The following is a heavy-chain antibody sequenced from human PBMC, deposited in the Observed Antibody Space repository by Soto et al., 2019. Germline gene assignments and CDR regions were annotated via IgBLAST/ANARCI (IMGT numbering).Heavy chain of an antibody. D-gene: IGHD5-18*01. V-gene: IGHV4-61*01. Sequence: QVQLQESGPGLVKPSETLSLTCTVSGGSVSSGSYYWSWIRQPPGKGLEWIGYIYYSGSTKYNPSLKSRVTISVDTSKNQFSLKLSSVTAADTAVYYCAREHSYGFFAYWGQGTLVTLSS. CDR3: AREHSYGFFAY. CDR2: IYYSGST. J-gene: IGHJ4*02. CDR1: GGSVSSGSYY.